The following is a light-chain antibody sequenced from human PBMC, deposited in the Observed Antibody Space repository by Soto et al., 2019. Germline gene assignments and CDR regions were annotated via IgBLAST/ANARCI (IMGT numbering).Light chain of an antibody. CDR2: GAS. Sequence: EIVLTQSPGTLSLSPGERATLSCRASQSVSSSYLAWYQQKPGQAPRLLIYGASSRATGIPDSFSGSGSGTDFTLTISRLEPEDFAVYYWQQYGSSPFPFGPGTKVDIK. CDR3: QQYGSSPFP. V-gene: IGKV3-20*01. CDR1: QSVSSSY. J-gene: IGKJ3*01.